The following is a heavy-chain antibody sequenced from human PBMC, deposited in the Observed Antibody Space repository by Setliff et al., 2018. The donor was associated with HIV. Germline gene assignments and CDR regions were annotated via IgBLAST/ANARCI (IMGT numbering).Heavy chain of an antibody. V-gene: IGHV4-4*07. Sequence: PSETLSLTCTVSGGSISSYYWSWIRQPAGKGLEWIGRIYTSGSTNYNPSLETRVTLSVDTSKSQFSLKLTSVTASDTAMYYCARPIPYGLDWYFDLWGRGTLVTVSS. CDR3: ARPIPYGLDWYFDL. J-gene: IGHJ2*01. CDR2: IYTSGST. D-gene: IGHD4-17*01. CDR1: GGSISSYY.